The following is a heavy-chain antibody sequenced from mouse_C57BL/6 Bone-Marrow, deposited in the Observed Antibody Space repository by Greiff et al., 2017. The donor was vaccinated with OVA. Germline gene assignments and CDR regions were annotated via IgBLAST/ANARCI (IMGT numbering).Heavy chain of an antibody. CDR1: GFNIKDDY. Sequence: VQLQQSGAELVRPGASVKLSCTASGFNIKDDYMHWVKQRPEQGLEWIGWIDPENGDTEYASKFQGKATITAATSSNTAYLQLISLTSEDTAVYYCTTGADCDGSSPWYFDVWGTGTTVTVSS. CDR2: IDPENGDT. D-gene: IGHD1-1*01. CDR3: TTGADCDGSSPWYFDV. J-gene: IGHJ1*03. V-gene: IGHV14-4*01.